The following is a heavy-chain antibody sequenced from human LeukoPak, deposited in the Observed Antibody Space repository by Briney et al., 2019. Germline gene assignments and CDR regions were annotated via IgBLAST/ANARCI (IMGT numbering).Heavy chain of an antibody. D-gene: IGHD2-2*01. CDR2: ISGSGDST. CDR3: AKSFRSTSLDY. Sequence: GGSLRLSCAASGFTFRSYGMTWVRKAPGKGLEWVSAISGSGDSTYYADSVKGRFTISRDNSRNTLYLQMNSLRAGDTAVYYCAKSFRSTSLDYWGQGTLVTVSS. CDR1: GFTFRSYG. J-gene: IGHJ4*02. V-gene: IGHV3-23*01.